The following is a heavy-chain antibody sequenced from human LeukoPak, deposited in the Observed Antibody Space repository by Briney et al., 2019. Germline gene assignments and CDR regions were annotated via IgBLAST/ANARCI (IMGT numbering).Heavy chain of an antibody. J-gene: IGHJ4*02. CDR2: ISSSSSYI. Sequence: GGSLRLSCAASGFTFSTYAMNWVRQAPGKGLEWVSSISSSSSYIYYADSVKGRFTISRDNAKNSLYLQVNSLRAEDTAVYYCARDGYSKHGLNDYWGQGTLVTVSS. D-gene: IGHD4-11*01. V-gene: IGHV3-21*01. CDR3: ARDGYSKHGLNDY. CDR1: GFTFSTYA.